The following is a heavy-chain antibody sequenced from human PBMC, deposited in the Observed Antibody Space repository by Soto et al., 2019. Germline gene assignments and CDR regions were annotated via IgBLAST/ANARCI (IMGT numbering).Heavy chain of an antibody. CDR1: GFSLGTYGVG. CDR3: ARRGGEIVHWYLDL. V-gene: IGHV2-5*02. D-gene: IGHD2-15*01. CDR2: IYWDDDK. Sequence: QITLNESGPTLVKPTQTLTLTCTFSGFSLGTYGVGVGWIRQPPGKALEWLALIYWDDDKRYSPSLKSRITSTRDTTKRPVILTQTSRNPRDTATYYFARRGGEIVHWYLDLWGRGTPVIVSS. J-gene: IGHJ2*01.